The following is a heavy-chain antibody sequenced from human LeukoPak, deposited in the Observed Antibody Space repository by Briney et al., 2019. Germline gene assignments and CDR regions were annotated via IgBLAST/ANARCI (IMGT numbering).Heavy chain of an antibody. V-gene: IGHV3-11*04. Sequence: GGSLRLSCAASGFTFSDYYMSWIRQAPGKGLEWVSYISSSGNTKYYADSVKGRFTISRDNAKNSLSLQMNSLRAEDTAVYYCARDGGSAWFFRYWGQGTLVTVSS. CDR1: GFTFSDYY. CDR2: ISSSGNTK. CDR3: ARDGGSAWFFRY. D-gene: IGHD6-19*01. J-gene: IGHJ4*02.